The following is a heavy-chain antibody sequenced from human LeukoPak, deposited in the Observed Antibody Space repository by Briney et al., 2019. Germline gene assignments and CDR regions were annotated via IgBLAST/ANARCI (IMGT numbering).Heavy chain of an antibody. J-gene: IGHJ4*02. CDR2: ISGGGGST. CDR1: GFTFTSYS. V-gene: IGHV3-23*01. Sequence: GGSLRLSCAASGFTFTSYSMNWVRQAPGKGLEWVSTISGGGGSTYYADSVKGRFTISRDNSKNTLYLQMNSLRAEDTAVYYCAKATQPVGAHDYWGQGTLVTVSS. CDR3: AKATQPVGAHDY. D-gene: IGHD1-26*01.